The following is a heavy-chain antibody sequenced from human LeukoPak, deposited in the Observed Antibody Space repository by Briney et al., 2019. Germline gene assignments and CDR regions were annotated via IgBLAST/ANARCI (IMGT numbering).Heavy chain of an antibody. J-gene: IGHJ4*02. V-gene: IGHV1-69*01. CDR2: IIPIFGTA. Sequence: SVRVSCKSSGGTFSSYAISWVRQAPGQGIKWMGGIIPIFGTANYAQKFQGRVTITADESTSTAYMELSSLRSEDTAVYYCARGTNLWWCYLWGQGTLVTVSS. CDR1: GGTFSSYA. D-gene: IGHD2-21*01. CDR3: ARGTNLWWCYL.